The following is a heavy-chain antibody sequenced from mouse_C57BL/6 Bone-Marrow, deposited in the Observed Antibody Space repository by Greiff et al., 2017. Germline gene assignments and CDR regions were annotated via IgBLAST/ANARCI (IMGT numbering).Heavy chain of an antibody. Sequence: EVQLKESGAELVRPGASVKLSCTASGFNIKDDYMHWVKQRPEQGLEWIGWIDPENGDTEYASKFQGKATITADTSSNTAYLQLSSLTSEDTAVYYCTTAPETSLDYWGQGTTLTVSS. V-gene: IGHV14-4*01. J-gene: IGHJ2*01. CDR3: TTAPETSLDY. CDR1: GFNIKDDY. CDR2: IDPENGDT.